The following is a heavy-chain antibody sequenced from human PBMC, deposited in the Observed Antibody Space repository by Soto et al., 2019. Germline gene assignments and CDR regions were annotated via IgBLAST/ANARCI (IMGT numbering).Heavy chain of an antibody. Sequence: PGGSLRLSCAASGFTFSSYAMSWVRQAPGKGLEWVANIKQDGSEKYYVDSVKGRFTISRDNAKNSLYLQMNSLRAEDTAVYYCARVYGENVDYWGQGTLVTVSS. CDR1: GFTFSSYA. D-gene: IGHD4-17*01. J-gene: IGHJ4*02. V-gene: IGHV3-7*01. CDR3: ARVYGENVDY. CDR2: IKQDGSEK.